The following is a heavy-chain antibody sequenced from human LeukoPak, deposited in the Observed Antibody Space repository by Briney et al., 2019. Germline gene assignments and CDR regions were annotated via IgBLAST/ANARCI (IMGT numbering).Heavy chain of an antibody. D-gene: IGHD1-26*01. V-gene: IGHV3-30*18. CDR2: ISSDGSNK. J-gene: IGHJ4*02. Sequence: PGGSLRLSCAASGFTFSSYAMHWVRQAPGKGLEWVAVISSDGSNKYYPDSVKGRLTISRDNSKNTLYLQMNSLRAEDTAVYYCAKGTETSWATADYWGRGALVTVSS. CDR3: AKGTETSWATADY. CDR1: GFTFSSYA.